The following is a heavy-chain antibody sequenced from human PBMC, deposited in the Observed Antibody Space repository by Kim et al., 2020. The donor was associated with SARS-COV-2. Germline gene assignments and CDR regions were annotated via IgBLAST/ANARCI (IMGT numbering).Heavy chain of an antibody. J-gene: IGHJ6*03. CDR3: SRVVYAENYYYMDV. CDR1: GGSFSGYY. D-gene: IGHD2-8*01. V-gene: IGHV4-34*01. Sequence: SETLSLTCAVYGGSFSGYYWSWIRQPPGKGLEWIGEINHSGSTNYNPSLKSRVTISVDTSKNQISLKLSSVTAADTAVYYCSRVVYAENYYYMDVWGKGTTVTVSS. CDR2: INHSGST.